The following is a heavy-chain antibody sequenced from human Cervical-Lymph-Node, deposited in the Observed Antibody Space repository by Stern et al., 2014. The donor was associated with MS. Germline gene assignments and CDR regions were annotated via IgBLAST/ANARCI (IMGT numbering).Heavy chain of an antibody. V-gene: IGHV3-33*01. CDR2: AWYDGSTA. D-gene: IGHD5-24*01. Sequence: VQLEESGGGVVQPGTSLRLSCAASGFTFSSYGMHWVRQAPGKGLEWVALAWYDGSTASYTNSVKGRFTISRDNSKNTLSLQMNSLTAEDTAVYYCARGHIPYAYNYLFDYWGQGTLVTVSS. CDR1: GFTFSSYG. CDR3: ARGHIPYAYNYLFDY. J-gene: IGHJ4*02.